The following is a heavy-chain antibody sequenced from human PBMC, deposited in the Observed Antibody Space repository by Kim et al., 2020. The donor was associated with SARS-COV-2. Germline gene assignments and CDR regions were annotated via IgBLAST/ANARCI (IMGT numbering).Heavy chain of an antibody. Sequence: GGSLRLSCATSGFTFSSYSISWVRQAPGKGLEWVSYISHTGDTQYYAESVKGRFTISRDNAEKSLYLHMNSLRDEDTAVYYCARDTGYCSDGCCYRYF. CDR3: ARDTGYCSDGCCYRYF. CDR2: ISHTGDTQ. J-gene: IGHJ2*01. D-gene: IGHD2-15*01. CDR1: GFTFSSYS. V-gene: IGHV3-48*02.